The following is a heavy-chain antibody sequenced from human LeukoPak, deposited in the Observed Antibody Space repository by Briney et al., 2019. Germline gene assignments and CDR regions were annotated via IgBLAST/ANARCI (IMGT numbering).Heavy chain of an antibody. CDR1: EFTVSSNY. Sequence: PGGSLRLSCAASEFTVSSNYMSWVRQAPGKGLEWVSVIYSGGSTYYADSVKGRFTISRDNAKNSLYLQMNSLRAEDTAVYYCAGVGATTRAFDIWGQGTMVTVSS. CDR3: AGVGATTRAFDI. CDR2: IYSGGST. V-gene: IGHV3-66*01. D-gene: IGHD1-26*01. J-gene: IGHJ3*02.